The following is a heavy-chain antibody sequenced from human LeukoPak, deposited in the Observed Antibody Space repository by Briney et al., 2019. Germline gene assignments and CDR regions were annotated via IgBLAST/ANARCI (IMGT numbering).Heavy chain of an antibody. V-gene: IGHV3-21*01. CDR2: ISSSSTYI. CDR3: ASQYTSSRIFDD. D-gene: IGHD6-13*01. J-gene: IGHJ4*02. CDR1: GFTFSSYS. Sequence: GGSLRLSCAASGFTFSSYSMNWVRQAPGKGLEWVSSISSSSTYIYYADSVKGRFTVSRDNAKNSLYLQMNSLRAEDTAVYFCASQYTSSRIFDDWGQGTLVTVSS.